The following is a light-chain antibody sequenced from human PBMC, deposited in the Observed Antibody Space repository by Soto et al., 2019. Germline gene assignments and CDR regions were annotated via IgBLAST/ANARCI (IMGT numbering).Light chain of an antibody. CDR2: NDN. CDR1: NIGSKN. CDR3: QVWDSSSDHLYV. Sequence: SYELTQPPSVSVAPGQTARLACGGNNIGSKNVHWYQQKPGQAPVLVVYNDNDRPSGIPERFSGSNSGNTATLTISRVEGGDEADYYCQVWDSSSDHLYVFGTGTKVNVL. J-gene: IGLJ1*01. V-gene: IGLV3-21*02.